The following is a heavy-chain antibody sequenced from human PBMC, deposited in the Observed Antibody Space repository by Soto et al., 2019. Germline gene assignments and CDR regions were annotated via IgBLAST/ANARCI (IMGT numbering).Heavy chain of an antibody. CDR1: GGSISSSSYY. CDR3: ARRGIGYWVYYFDY. Sequence: SETLSLTCTVSGGSISSSSYYWGWIRQPPGKGLEWIGSIYCSGSTYYNPSLKSRVTISVDTSKNQFSLKLSSVTAADTAVYYCARRGIGYWVYYFDYWGQGTLVTVSS. V-gene: IGHV4-39*01. CDR2: IYCSGST. D-gene: IGHD6-13*01. J-gene: IGHJ4*02.